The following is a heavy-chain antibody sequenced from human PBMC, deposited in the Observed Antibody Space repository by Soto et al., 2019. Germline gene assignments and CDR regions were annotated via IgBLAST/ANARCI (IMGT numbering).Heavy chain of an antibody. Sequence: PSETLSLTCTVSGGSISSYYWSWIRQPPGKGLEWIGYIYYNGSTNYNPSLKSRVTISVDTSKNQFSLKLSSVTAADTAVYYCGRDAITGTTQWFDPWGQGTLVTVSS. CDR2: IYYNGST. J-gene: IGHJ5*02. V-gene: IGHV4-59*01. CDR3: GRDAITGTTQWFDP. CDR1: GGSISSYY. D-gene: IGHD1-7*01.